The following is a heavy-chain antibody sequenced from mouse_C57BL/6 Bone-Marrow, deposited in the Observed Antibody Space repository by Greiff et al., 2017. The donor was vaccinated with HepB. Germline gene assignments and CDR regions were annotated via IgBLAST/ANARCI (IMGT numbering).Heavy chain of an antibody. CDR1: GYTFTDYY. CDR2: INPYNGGT. Sequence: EVQLQESGPVLVKPGASVKMSCKASGYTFTDYYMNWVKQSHGKSLEWIGVINPYNGGTSYNQKFKGKATLTVDKSSSTAYMELNSLTSEDSAVYYCARSSYYYGSIFYWYFDVWGTGTTVTVSS. V-gene: IGHV1-19*01. CDR3: ARSSYYYGSIFYWYFDV. D-gene: IGHD1-1*01. J-gene: IGHJ1*03.